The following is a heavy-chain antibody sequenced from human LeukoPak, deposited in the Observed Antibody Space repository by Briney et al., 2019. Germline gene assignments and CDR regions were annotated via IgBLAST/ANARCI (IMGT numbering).Heavy chain of an antibody. D-gene: IGHD3-22*01. CDR1: GFTFSSYW. CDR2: IKQDGSEK. V-gene: IGHV3-7*03. Sequence: GGSLRLSCAASGFTFSSYWMSWVRQAPGKGLEWVANIKQDGSEKYYVDSVKGRFTISRDNAENSLYLQVNSLRAEGTAVYYCAKVDADYDSSGYYVYWGQGTLVTVSS. CDR3: AKVDADYDSSGYYVY. J-gene: IGHJ4*02.